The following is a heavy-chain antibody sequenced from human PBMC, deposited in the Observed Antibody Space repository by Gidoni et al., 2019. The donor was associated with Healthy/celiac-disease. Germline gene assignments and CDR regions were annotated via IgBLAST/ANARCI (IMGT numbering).Heavy chain of an antibody. J-gene: IGHJ1*01. Sequence: EVQLVESGGGLVQPGGSLRLSCSASGFTFSSYAMHWVRQAPGKGLEYVSAISSNGGSTYYADSVKGRFTISRDNSKNTLYLQMSSLRAEDTAVYYCVKDRYCSSTSCRTSFQHWGQGTLVTVSS. V-gene: IGHV3-64D*06. CDR2: ISSNGGST. CDR3: VKDRYCSSTSCRTSFQH. D-gene: IGHD2-2*01. CDR1: GFTFSSYA.